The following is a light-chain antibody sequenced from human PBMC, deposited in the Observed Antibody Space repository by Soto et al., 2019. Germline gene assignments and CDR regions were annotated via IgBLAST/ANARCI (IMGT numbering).Light chain of an antibody. CDR3: SSYTGSNTPVV. J-gene: IGLJ2*01. CDR1: SSDVGGYNY. V-gene: IGLV2-14*01. Sequence: QSVLTHPASVSGSPGQSITISCTGTSSDVGGYNYVSWYQQHPGKAPNLIIFDVSNRPSGVSNRFSGSKSGNSASLTISGLQAEDEADYYCSSYTGSNTPVVFGGGTKLTVL. CDR2: DVS.